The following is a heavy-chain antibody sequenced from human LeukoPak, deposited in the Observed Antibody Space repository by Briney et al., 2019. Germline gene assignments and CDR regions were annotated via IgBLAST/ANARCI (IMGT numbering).Heavy chain of an antibody. V-gene: IGHV1-46*01. J-gene: IGHJ4*02. CDR1: GYTFTSYY. CDR3: ARAAGGGYNSHFDY. Sequence: GASVKVSCKASGYTFTSYYMHWVRQAPGQGLEWTGIINPSGGSTSYPQRFQGRVTMTRDTSTSTVYMELSSLTSEDTAVYYCARAAGGGYNSHFDYWGQGTLVTVSS. CDR2: INPSGGST. D-gene: IGHD5-24*01.